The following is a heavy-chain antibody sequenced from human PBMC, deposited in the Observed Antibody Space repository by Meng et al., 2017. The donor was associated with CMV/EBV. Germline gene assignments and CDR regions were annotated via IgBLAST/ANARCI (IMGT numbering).Heavy chain of an antibody. Sequence: GGSLRLSCAASGFTFSSYCMSWVRQAPGKGLEWVANIKQDGSEKYYVDSVKGRFTISRDNAKNSLYLQMNSLRAEDTAVYYCARERGRMIVVARGFDAFDIWGQGTMVTVSS. J-gene: IGHJ3*02. V-gene: IGHV3-7*01. D-gene: IGHD3-22*01. CDR1: GFTFSSYC. CDR2: IKQDGSEK. CDR3: ARERGRMIVVARGFDAFDI.